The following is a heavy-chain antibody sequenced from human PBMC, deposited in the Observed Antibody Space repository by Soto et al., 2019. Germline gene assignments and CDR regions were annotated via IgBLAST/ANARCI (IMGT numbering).Heavy chain of an antibody. V-gene: IGHV1-18*01. CDR3: ARGRYCSGGSCSSYGMDV. CDR2: ISAYNGNT. Sequence: ASVKVSCKASGYTFTGYGISWVRQAPGQGLEWMGWISAYNGNTNYAQKLQGRVTMTTDTSTSTAYMELRSLRSDDTAVYYCARGRYCSGGSCSSYGMDVWGQGTTVTVSS. CDR1: GYTFTGYG. J-gene: IGHJ6*02. D-gene: IGHD2-15*01.